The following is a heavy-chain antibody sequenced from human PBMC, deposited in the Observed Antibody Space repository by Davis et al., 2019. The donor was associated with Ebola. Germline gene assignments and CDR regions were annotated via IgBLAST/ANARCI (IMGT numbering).Heavy chain of an antibody. Sequence: GESLKISCQGSGYSFTSYWIGWVRQMPGKGLEWMGIIYPGDSDTRYSPSFQGQVTISADKSISTAYLQWSSLKASDTAMYYCARLGRYCSSTSCYRWLGWFDPWGQGTLVTVSS. CDR3: ARLGRYCSSTSCYRWLGWFDP. CDR1: GYSFTSYW. CDR2: IYPGDSDT. V-gene: IGHV5-51*01. J-gene: IGHJ5*02. D-gene: IGHD2-2*02.